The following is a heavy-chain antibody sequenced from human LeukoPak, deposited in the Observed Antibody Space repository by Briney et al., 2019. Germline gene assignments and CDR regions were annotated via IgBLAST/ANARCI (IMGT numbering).Heavy chain of an antibody. CDR1: GGSISSGSYY. CDR2: IYTSGSS. J-gene: IGHJ4*02. Sequence: SETLSLTCTVSGGSISSGSYYWSWIRQPAGKGLEWIGRIYTSGSSNYNPSLKSRVTISVDTSKNQFSRKLSSVTAADTAVYYCARDPGDYDSSGLLDYWGQGTLVTVSS. D-gene: IGHD3-22*01. V-gene: IGHV4-61*02. CDR3: ARDPGDYDSSGLLDY.